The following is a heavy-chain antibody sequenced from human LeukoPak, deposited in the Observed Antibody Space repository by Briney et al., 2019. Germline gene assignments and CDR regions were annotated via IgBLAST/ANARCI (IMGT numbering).Heavy chain of an antibody. CDR2: ISGSGGST. CDR1: GFTFSSYA. D-gene: IGHD3-10*01. Sequence: SGGSLRLSCAASGFTFSSYAMNWVRQAPGKGLEWVSAISGSGGSTYYADSVKGRFTISRDNSKNTLYLQKNSLRAEDTAVYYCAKWFGELLGYYGMDVWGQGATVTVSS. V-gene: IGHV3-23*01. J-gene: IGHJ6*02. CDR3: AKWFGELLGYYGMDV.